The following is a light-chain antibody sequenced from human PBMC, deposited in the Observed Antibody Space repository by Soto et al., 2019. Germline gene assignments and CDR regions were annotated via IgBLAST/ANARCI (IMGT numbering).Light chain of an antibody. Sequence: ETLMAQSPAPLSVSPGERATLSCRASQSVNNNLAWYQQKLGQAPRVLIYGASTRATGIPARFTGSGSGTEFILTITSLQSEDSAVYYCQEYNTWPWTFGQGTKV. CDR2: GAS. V-gene: IGKV3-15*01. J-gene: IGKJ1*01. CDR3: QEYNTWPWT. CDR1: QSVNNN.